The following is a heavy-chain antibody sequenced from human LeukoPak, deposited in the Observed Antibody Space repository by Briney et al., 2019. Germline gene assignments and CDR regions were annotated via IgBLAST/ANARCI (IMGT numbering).Heavy chain of an antibody. CDR1: GGTFSSYA. CDR2: IIPIFGTA. Sequence: SSVKVSCKASGGTFSSYAISWVRQAPGQGLEGMGGIIPIFGTANYAQKFQGRVTITADESTSTAYMELSSLRSEDTAVYYCARDGDCSGGSCYSGGYYWGQGTLVTVSS. D-gene: IGHD2-15*01. V-gene: IGHV1-69*01. J-gene: IGHJ4*02. CDR3: ARDGDCSGGSCYSGGYY.